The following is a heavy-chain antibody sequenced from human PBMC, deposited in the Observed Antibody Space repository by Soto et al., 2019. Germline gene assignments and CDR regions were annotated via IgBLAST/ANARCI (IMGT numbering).Heavy chain of an antibody. CDR2: ISSSSSYI. V-gene: IGHV3-21*01. CDR3: ARVKVVPAAVYYYYYGMDV. CDR1: GFTFSSYS. D-gene: IGHD2-2*01. Sequence: PGGSLRLSCAASGFTFSSYSMNWVRQAPGKGLEWVSSISSSSSYIYYADSVKGRFTISRDNAKNSLYLQMNSLRAEDTAVYYCARVKVVPAAVYYYYYGMDVWGQGTTVTVSS. J-gene: IGHJ6*02.